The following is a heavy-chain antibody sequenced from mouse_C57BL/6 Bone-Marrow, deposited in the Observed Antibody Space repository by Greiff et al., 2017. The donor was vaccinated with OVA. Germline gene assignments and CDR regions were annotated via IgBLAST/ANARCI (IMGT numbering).Heavy chain of an antibody. V-gene: IGHV1-26*01. Sequence: EVQLQQSGPELVKPGASVKISCKASGYTFTDYYMNWVKQSHGKSLEWIGDINPNNGGTSYNQKFKGKATLTVDKSSSTAYMELRSLTSEDSAVYYCARYGVHRGWYFDYWGQGTTLTVSS. J-gene: IGHJ2*01. CDR3: ARYGVHRGWYFDY. CDR1: GYTFTDYY. CDR2: INPNNGGT. D-gene: IGHD1-1*02.